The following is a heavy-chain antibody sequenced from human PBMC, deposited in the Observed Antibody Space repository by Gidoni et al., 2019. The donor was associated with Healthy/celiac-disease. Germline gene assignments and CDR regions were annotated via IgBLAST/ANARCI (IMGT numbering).Heavy chain of an antibody. CDR1: GGSLSRGGYY. J-gene: IGHJ4*02. CDR3: ARAKFLEWVFPGEFDY. Sequence: QVQLQESGPGLVKPSQTLSLTCTVSGGSLSRGGYYWRWIRQHPGKGLAWIGYIYYRGITYYNPSLKSRVTISVDTSKNQFSLKLSSVTAADTAVYYCARAKFLEWVFPGEFDYWGQGTLVTVSS. D-gene: IGHD3-3*01. CDR2: IYYRGIT. V-gene: IGHV4-31*03.